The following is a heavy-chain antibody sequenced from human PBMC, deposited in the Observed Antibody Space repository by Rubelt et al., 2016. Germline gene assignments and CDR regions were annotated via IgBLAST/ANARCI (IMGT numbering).Heavy chain of an antibody. V-gene: IGHV3-33*01. CDR2: IWYDGSNK. J-gene: IGHJ4*02. Sequence: APGKGLEWVAVIWYDGSNKYYADSVKGRFTISRDNSKNTLYLQMNSLRAEDTAVYYCARDVDGQGGNGLGFDYWGQGTLVTVSS. CDR3: ARDVDGQGGNGLGFDY. D-gene: IGHD4-23*01.